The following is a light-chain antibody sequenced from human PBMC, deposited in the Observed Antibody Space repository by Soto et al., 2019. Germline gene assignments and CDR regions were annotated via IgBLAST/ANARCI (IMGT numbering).Light chain of an antibody. Sequence: DIQLTQSPSSLSASVGDRVTITCQPSQDITNFLNWYQQKPGKAPRLLIAGASKLETGVPSRFSGSRSRTDYTCSIGSLQPEDIATYYCQHYANLPYTFGQGTKLEIK. J-gene: IGKJ2*01. V-gene: IGKV1-33*01. CDR3: QHYANLPYT. CDR2: GAS. CDR1: QDITNF.